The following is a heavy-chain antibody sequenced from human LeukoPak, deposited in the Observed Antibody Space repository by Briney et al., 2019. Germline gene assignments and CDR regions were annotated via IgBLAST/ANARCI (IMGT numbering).Heavy chain of an antibody. D-gene: IGHD5-12*01. CDR1: GYSFTSYW. CDR3: ARANSAYGPACDY. Sequence: GESLKISCETSGYSFTSYWIGWVRQMPGKGLEWMGIIFPGDSDTRYSPSFQGQVTISADKSISTAYLQWSSLKASDTAMYYCARANSAYGPACDYWGQGTLVTVSS. J-gene: IGHJ4*02. V-gene: IGHV5-51*01. CDR2: IFPGDSDT.